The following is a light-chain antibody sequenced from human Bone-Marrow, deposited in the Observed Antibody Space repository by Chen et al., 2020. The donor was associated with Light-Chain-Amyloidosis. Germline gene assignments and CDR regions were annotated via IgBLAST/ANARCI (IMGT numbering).Light chain of an antibody. CDR3: SSYTITNTLV. Sequence: QSALTQPASVSGSPGQSITISCTGTSSDVGGDNHVSWYQQHPDKAPKLMIYEVTNRPSWVPDRCSGCKSDNTACLTISGLQTEDEADDFCSSYTITNTLVVGSGTRVTVL. J-gene: IGLJ1*01. CDR2: EVT. CDR1: SSDVGGDNH. V-gene: IGLV2-14*01.